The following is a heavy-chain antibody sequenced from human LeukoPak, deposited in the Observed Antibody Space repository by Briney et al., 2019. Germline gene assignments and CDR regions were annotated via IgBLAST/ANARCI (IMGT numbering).Heavy chain of an antibody. Sequence: ASVKVSCKASGYTFTTYGISWVRQAPGQGLEWMGWISAYNGNTNYAQKVQGRVTMSTDTSTTTAYMELRSLRSDDTAVYYCARVGYSSGWYRHFDYWGQGTLVTVSS. CDR2: ISAYNGNT. V-gene: IGHV1-18*01. CDR3: ARVGYSSGWYRHFDY. D-gene: IGHD6-19*01. J-gene: IGHJ4*02. CDR1: GYTFTTYG.